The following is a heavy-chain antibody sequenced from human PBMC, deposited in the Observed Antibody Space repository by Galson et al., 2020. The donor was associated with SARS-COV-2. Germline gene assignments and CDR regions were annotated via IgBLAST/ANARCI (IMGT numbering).Heavy chain of an antibody. Sequence: SETLSLTCTVSDASISSYYWSWIRQPAGKGLEWIGRIYASGSTNDNPSLKSRVTMSLDTSKNQFSLNLKSVTAADTAVYYCARAVGDPSAVESRWFDPGGRGILVTVAS. CDR1: DASISSYY. CDR2: IYASGST. J-gene: IGHJ5*02. D-gene: IGHD2-21*02. V-gene: IGHV4-4*07. CDR3: ARAVGDPSAVESRWFDP.